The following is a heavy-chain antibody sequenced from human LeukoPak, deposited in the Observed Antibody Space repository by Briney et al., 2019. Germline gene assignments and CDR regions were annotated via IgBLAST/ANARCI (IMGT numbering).Heavy chain of an antibody. Sequence: PGGSLRLSCAASGFTFSLYWMSWVRQAPGKGLEWVANIKEDGSEKDYVDSVKGRFTISRDNAKNSLYLQMNSLRAEDTAVYYCARDEHIVVVTATFDYWGQGTLVTVSS. J-gene: IGHJ4*02. CDR3: ARDEHIVVVTATFDY. CDR2: IKEDGSEK. D-gene: IGHD2-21*02. V-gene: IGHV3-7*01. CDR1: GFTFSLYW.